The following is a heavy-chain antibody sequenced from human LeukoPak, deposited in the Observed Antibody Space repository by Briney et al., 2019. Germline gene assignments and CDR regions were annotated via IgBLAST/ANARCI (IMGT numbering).Heavy chain of an antibody. D-gene: IGHD5-18*01. V-gene: IGHV4-34*01. CDR1: GGSFCGYY. CDR2: INHSGST. J-gene: IGHJ4*02. Sequence: PSETLSLTCAVYGGSFCGYYWSWIRQPPGKGLEWIGEINHSGSTNYNPSLKSRVTISVDTSKNQFSLKLSSVTAADTAVYYCARGLRGGIYSYGLSYWGQGTLVTVSS. CDR3: ARGLRGGIYSYGLSY.